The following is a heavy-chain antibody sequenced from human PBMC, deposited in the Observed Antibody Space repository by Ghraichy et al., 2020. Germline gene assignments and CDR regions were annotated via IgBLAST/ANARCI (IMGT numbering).Heavy chain of an antibody. CDR3: VRVPRSEYTYGSAGRFDP. D-gene: IGHD3-10*01. CDR2: AYHSGSN. J-gene: IGHJ5*02. Sequence: SETLSLTCAVSGGSVSGISWWSWVRQSPERGLEWIGEAYHSGSNSYNPSFKSRVTISVDKSKNLLSLKLRSVTAADTAVYYCVRVPRSEYTYGSAGRFDPWGQGTLGIVSS. CDR1: GGSVSGISW. V-gene: IGHV4-4*02.